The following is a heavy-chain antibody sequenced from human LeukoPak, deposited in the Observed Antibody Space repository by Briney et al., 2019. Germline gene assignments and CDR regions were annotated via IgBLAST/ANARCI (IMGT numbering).Heavy chain of an antibody. CDR1: GFTFNSYW. CDR3: ATISAQTFDI. D-gene: IGHD5-24*01. V-gene: IGHV3-7*01. CDR2: IDPDGSDK. J-gene: IGHJ3*02. Sequence: GGSLRLSCAASGFTFNSYWMSWVRQAPGKGLEWVANIDPDGSDKYYVDSARGRFTVSRDNAKNSAFLQMNSLRAEDTAIYYCATISAQTFDIWGHGTLVFVSS.